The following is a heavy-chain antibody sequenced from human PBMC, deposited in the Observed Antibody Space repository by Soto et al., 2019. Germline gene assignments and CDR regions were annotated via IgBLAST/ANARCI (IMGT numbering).Heavy chain of an antibody. CDR3: ARDPGGGGPETWHAFHM. Sequence: EVQLVESGGGLVQPGGSLRLSCAASGFTFSRYGMNWVRQAPGKGLEWLSYISSNNDNIHYADSVEGRFTISRDNAQNSLYLQMHSLRDEDTAVYYCARDPGGGGPETWHAFHMWGQGTMVTVSS. V-gene: IGHV3-48*02. J-gene: IGHJ3*02. D-gene: IGHD3-16*01. CDR2: ISSNNDNI. CDR1: GFTFSRYG.